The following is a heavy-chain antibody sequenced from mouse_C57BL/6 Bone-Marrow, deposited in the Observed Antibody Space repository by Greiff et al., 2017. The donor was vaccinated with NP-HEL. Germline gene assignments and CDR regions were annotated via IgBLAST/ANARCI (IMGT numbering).Heavy chain of an antibody. V-gene: IGHV1-81*01. J-gene: IGHJ3*01. Sequence: VQRVESGAELARPGASVKLSCKASGYTFTSYGISWVKQRTGQGLEWIGEIYPRSGNTYYNEKFKGKATLTADKSSSTAYMELRSLTSEDSAVYFCARGDLLWLRRGWFAYWGQGTLVTVSA. CDR1: GYTFTSYG. CDR3: ARGDLLWLRRGWFAY. CDR2: IYPRSGNT. D-gene: IGHD2-2*01.